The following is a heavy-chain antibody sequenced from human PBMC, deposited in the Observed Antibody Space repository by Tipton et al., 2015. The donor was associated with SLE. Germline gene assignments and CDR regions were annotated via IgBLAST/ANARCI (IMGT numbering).Heavy chain of an antibody. CDR2: ISSSGSTI. Sequence: GSLRLSCVASGFTFSSYEMNWVRQAPGKGLEWVSYISSSGSTIYYADSVKGRFTISRDNAKNSLYLQMNSLRAEDTAVYYCARDRGEGYSSSWYHLQYYYYYYGMDVWGQGTTVTVSS. CDR1: GFTFSSYE. V-gene: IGHV3-48*03. D-gene: IGHD6-13*01. CDR3: ARDRGEGYSSSWYHLQYYYYYYGMDV. J-gene: IGHJ6*02.